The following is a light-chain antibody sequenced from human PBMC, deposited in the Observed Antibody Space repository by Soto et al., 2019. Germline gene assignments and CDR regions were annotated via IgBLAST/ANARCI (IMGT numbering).Light chain of an antibody. CDR2: EVS. V-gene: IGLV2-23*02. CDR1: SSDVGSYNL. CDR3: CSYAGSSTV. Sequence: QSALTQPASVSGSPGQSITISCSGTSSDVGSYNLVSWYQQHPGKAPKVMIYEVSRRPSGVSNRFSGSKSGNTASLTISGLHAEDEADYYCCSYAGSSTVFGTGTKLTVL. J-gene: IGLJ1*01.